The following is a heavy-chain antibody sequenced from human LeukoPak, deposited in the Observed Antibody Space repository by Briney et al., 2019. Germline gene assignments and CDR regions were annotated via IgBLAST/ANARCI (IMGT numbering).Heavy chain of an antibody. Sequence: GGSLRLSCAASGFTFSNYAMSWVRQAPGMGLEWLANIKEDGSIQYYLDSVRGRFTTSRDNAKTSVYLQLNSLRADDTAVYYCARDVWTGVAVSDYWGQGTLVTVSS. CDR1: GFTFSNYA. CDR3: ARDVWTGVAVSDY. V-gene: IGHV3-7*01. J-gene: IGHJ4*02. D-gene: IGHD6-19*01. CDR2: IKEDGSIQ.